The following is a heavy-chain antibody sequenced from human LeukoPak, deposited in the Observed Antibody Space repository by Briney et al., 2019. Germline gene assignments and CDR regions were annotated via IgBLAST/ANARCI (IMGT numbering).Heavy chain of an antibody. CDR1: GGSFSGYY. J-gene: IGHJ4*02. Sequence: PSETLSLTCAVYGGSFSGYYWNWIRQPPGKGLEWIGEINHRGSTNYNPSLKSRVTISLDTSKNQFSLKLNSVTAADTAVYYCARGRTTYDYVWGSYRPPDYWGQGTLVTVSS. D-gene: IGHD3-16*02. V-gene: IGHV4-34*01. CDR3: ARGRTTYDYVWGSYRPPDY. CDR2: INHRGST.